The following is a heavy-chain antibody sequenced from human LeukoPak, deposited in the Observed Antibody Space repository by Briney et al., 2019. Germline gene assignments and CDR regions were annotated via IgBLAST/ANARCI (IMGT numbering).Heavy chain of an antibody. CDR1: GYSISSGYY. Sequence: SETLSLTCTVSGYSISSGYYWGWIRQPPGKGLEWIGSIYHSGSTYYNPSLKSRVTISVDTSKNQFSLKLSSVTAADTAVYYCARARVTMVRGAANWFDPWGQGTLVTVSS. J-gene: IGHJ5*02. V-gene: IGHV4-38-2*02. CDR2: IYHSGST. CDR3: ARARVTMVRGAANWFDP. D-gene: IGHD3-10*01.